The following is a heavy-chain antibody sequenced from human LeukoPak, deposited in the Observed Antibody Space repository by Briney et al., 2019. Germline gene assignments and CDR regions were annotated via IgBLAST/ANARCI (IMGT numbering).Heavy chain of an antibody. D-gene: IGHD3-10*01. CDR2: ITSTSSTI. Sequence: GGSLRLSCAASGFAFNTYSMNWVRQAPGKGLEWVSYITSTSSTIHHADSVKGRFTISRDNVMNSLSLQMNSLRAEDTAVYYCARVRAGLSAGYYYYMDVWGKGTTVTVSS. J-gene: IGHJ6*03. CDR3: ARVRAGLSAGYYYYMDV. V-gene: IGHV3-48*01. CDR1: GFAFNTYS.